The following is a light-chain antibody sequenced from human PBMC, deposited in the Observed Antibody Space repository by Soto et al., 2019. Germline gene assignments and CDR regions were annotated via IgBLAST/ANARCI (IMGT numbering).Light chain of an antibody. V-gene: IGKV3-20*01. CDR1: QSVSSSY. Sequence: EIVLTQSPGTLSSSPGERATLSCRASQSVSSSYLAWYQHKPGQAPRLLIYGASSRATGIPDRFSGSGSGTDFTLTISRLEPEDFAVYYCQQYSSSPHTFGQGTKLEIK. CDR3: QQYSSSPHT. J-gene: IGKJ2*01. CDR2: GAS.